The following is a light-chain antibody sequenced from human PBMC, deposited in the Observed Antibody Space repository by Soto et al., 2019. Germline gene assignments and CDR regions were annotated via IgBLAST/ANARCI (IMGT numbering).Light chain of an antibody. Sequence: QSALAQPRSVSGSPGQSVTISCTGTSSDVGGSNHVSWYQHHPGKAPKFMIYDVSKRPSGVPDRFSGSKSGNTASLTISGLQAEDEAAYYCCSSAGSYSFVLGNGTKVT. CDR3: CSSAGSYSFV. CDR2: DVS. CDR1: SSDVGGSNH. J-gene: IGLJ1*01. V-gene: IGLV2-11*01.